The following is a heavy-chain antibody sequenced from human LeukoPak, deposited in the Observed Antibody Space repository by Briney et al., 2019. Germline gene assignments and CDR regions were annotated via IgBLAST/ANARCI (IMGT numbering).Heavy chain of an antibody. CDR3: AKDIDFDWLLPNFDY. Sequence: GGSLRLSCAASGFTFSSYGMSWVRQAPGKGLEWVSAISGSGGSTYYADSVKGRFTISRDNAKNSLYLQMNSLRAEDTALYYCAKDIDFDWLLPNFDYWGQGTLVTVSS. CDR2: ISGSGGST. D-gene: IGHD3-9*01. CDR1: GFTFSSYG. J-gene: IGHJ4*02. V-gene: IGHV3-23*01.